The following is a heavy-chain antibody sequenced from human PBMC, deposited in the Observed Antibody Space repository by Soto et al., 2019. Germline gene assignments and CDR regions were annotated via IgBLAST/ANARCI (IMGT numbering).Heavy chain of an antibody. CDR2: IWYDGSNK. D-gene: IGHD1-26*01. Sequence: QVQLVESGGGVVQPGRSLRLSCAASGFTFSSYGMHWVRQAAGKGLEWVAVIWYDGSNKYYADSVKGRFTISRDNSKNTLYLQMNSLRAEDTAVYYCARGVVGATRQIDYWGQGTLVTVSS. CDR1: GFTFSSYG. V-gene: IGHV3-33*01. J-gene: IGHJ4*02. CDR3: ARGVVGATRQIDY.